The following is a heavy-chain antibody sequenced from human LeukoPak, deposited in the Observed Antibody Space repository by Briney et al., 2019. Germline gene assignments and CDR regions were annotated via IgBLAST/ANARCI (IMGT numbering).Heavy chain of an antibody. CDR3: ARSRRSWSTFDY. CDR1: GYSISSGYY. J-gene: IGHJ4*02. D-gene: IGHD6-13*01. Sequence: SETLSLTCAVSGYSISSGYYWGWIRQPPGKGLEWIGNIYHSGSTYYNPSLKSRVTISVDTSKNQFSLKLTSVTATDTAVYYCARSRRSWSTFDYWGQGTLVTVSS. CDR2: IYHSGST. V-gene: IGHV4-38-2*01.